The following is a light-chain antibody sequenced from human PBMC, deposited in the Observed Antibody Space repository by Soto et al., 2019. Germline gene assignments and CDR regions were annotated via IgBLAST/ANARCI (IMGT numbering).Light chain of an antibody. CDR3: CAYGGSGV. Sequence: QSALTQPRSVSGSPGQSVTISCTGTSSDIGGYNYVSWYQQHPGKVPKLMIYDVNKRPSGVPDRFSGSKSGNTASLTISGLQAEDEADYYCCAYGGSGVFGGGTQVTVL. CDR1: SSDIGGYNY. J-gene: IGLJ3*02. V-gene: IGLV2-11*01. CDR2: DVN.